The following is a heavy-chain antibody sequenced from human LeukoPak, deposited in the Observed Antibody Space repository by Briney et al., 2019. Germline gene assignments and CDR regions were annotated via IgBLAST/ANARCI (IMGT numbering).Heavy chain of an antibody. J-gene: IGHJ4*02. D-gene: IGHD6-19*01. CDR2: IYHSGST. V-gene: IGHV4-38-2*01. CDR1: GYSISSGYY. Sequence: PSETLSLTCAVSGYSISSGYYWGWIRQPPGKGLEWIGSIYHSGSTYYNPSLKSRVTISVDTSKNQFSLKLSSVTAADTAVYYCARAIAVAGFDYWGRGTLVTVSS. CDR3: ARAIAVAGFDY.